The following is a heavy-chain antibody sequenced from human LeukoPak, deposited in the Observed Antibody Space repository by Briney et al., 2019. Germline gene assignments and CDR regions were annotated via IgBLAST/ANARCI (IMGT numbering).Heavy chain of an antibody. V-gene: IGHV4-39*01. CDR3: ARHTSGTMFSY. CDR1: GGSISGSSPY. CDR2: ISYSGST. J-gene: IGHJ4*02. Sequence: SQTLSLTCTVSGGSISGSSPYWGWIRQPPGKGLEWVGTISYSGSTFYSPSLRGRVTISVDTSRKQCSLNLSSVTATDTAVYYCARHTSGTMFSYWGQGTLVTVSS. D-gene: IGHD1-1*01.